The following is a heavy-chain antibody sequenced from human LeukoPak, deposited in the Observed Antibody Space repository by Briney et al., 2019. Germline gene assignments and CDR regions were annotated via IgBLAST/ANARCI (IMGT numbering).Heavy chain of an antibody. CDR3: ARVYCSGGSCYNAFDI. D-gene: IGHD2-15*01. V-gene: IGHV1-69*06. Sequence: SVKVSCKASGGSFRNYAITWVRQAPGQGLEWMGGIIPIFATATYAQKFQGRLTIAADNSTSTAYMELRSLRSDDTAVYYCARVYCSGGSCYNAFDIWGQGTMVTVSS. CDR2: IIPIFATA. CDR1: GGSFRNYA. J-gene: IGHJ3*02.